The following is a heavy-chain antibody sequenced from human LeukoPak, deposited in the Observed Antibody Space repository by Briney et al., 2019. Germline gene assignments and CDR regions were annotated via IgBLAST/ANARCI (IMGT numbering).Heavy chain of an antibody. J-gene: IGHJ3*02. V-gene: IGHV1-69*13. D-gene: IGHD3-10*01. CDR1: GYTFTGYY. Sequence: GASVKVSCKASGYTFTGYYMHWVRQAPGQGLEWMGGIIPIFGTANYAQKFQGRVTITADESTSTAYMELSSLRSEDTAVYYCAKDPSLLLWSNAFDIWGQGTMVTVSS. CDR2: IIPIFGTA. CDR3: AKDPSLLLWSNAFDI.